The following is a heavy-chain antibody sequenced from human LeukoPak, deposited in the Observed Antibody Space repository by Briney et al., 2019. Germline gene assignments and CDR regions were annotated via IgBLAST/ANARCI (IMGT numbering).Heavy chain of an antibody. CDR3: ARHTGEREWEPFDY. Sequence: ASVNVSCKASGYTFTSDYMHWVRQAAGQGLEGMGIINPSGGSTSYAQKFQGRVTMTRDTSTSTVYMELSSLRSEDTAVYYCARHTGEREWEPFDYWGQGTLVTVSS. V-gene: IGHV1-46*01. CDR2: INPSGGST. D-gene: IGHD1-26*01. J-gene: IGHJ4*02. CDR1: GYTFTSDY.